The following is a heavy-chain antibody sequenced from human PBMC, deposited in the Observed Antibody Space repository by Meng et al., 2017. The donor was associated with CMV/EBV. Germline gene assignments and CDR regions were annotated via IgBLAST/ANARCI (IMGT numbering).Heavy chain of an antibody. CDR1: GFTFSSYA. V-gene: IGHV3-23*01. Sequence: LKISCAASGFTFSSYAMSWVRQAPGKGLEWVSAISGSGGSTYYADSVKGRFTISRDNSKNTLYLQMNSLRAEDTAVYYCARGIAVAGTSADWGQGTLVTVSS. D-gene: IGHD6-19*01. CDR3: ARGIAVAGTSAD. J-gene: IGHJ4*02. CDR2: ISGSGGST.